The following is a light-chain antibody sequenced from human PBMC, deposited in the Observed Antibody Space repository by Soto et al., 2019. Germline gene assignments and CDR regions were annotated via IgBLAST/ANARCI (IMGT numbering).Light chain of an antibody. CDR2: DVT. CDR1: SSDIGDYNF. Sequence: QSVLTQPASVSGSPGQSITISCTETSSDIGDYNFVSWYQQHPGKAPRLIIFDVTNRPSGVSNRFSGSKSGITASLTISGLQTEDEADYYCSSYTSTNSLHLFGAGTKVTVL. V-gene: IGLV2-14*01. CDR3: SSYTSTNSLHL. J-gene: IGLJ1*01.